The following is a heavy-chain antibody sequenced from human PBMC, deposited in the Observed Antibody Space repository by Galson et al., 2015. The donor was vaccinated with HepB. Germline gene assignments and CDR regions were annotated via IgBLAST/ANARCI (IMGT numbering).Heavy chain of an antibody. CDR1: GFSFASYW. Sequence: LRLSCAASGFSFASYWMTWVRQAPGKGLEWVANIKQDGSEKSYVDSVKGRFTISRDNAKNSLYLQMNSLRAEDAAVYYCARVLWNYGHWGQGALVTVSS. V-gene: IGHV3-7*05. CDR3: ARVLWNYGH. CDR2: IKQDGSEK. J-gene: IGHJ4*02. D-gene: IGHD1-7*01.